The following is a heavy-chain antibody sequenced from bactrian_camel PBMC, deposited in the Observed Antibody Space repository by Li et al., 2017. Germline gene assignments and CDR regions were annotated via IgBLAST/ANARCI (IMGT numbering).Heavy chain of an antibody. J-gene: IGHJ6*01. CDR1: GFTAGSYW. D-gene: IGHD6*01. CDR2: VASNGGST. Sequence: QVQLVESGGGLVQPGGSLRLSCAASGFTAGSYWMYWVRQTPAKGLEWVSGVASNGGSTEYADSIVGRFTISRDNAKNMVYLHMTSLKPEDTAMYYCAAESSGSRCRRYDFAYWGQGTQVTVS. CDR3: AAESSGSRCRRYDFAY. V-gene: IGHV3S25*01.